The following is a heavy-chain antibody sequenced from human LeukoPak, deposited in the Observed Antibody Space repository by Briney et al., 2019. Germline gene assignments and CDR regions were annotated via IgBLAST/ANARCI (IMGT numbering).Heavy chain of an antibody. CDR1: GFTFDDYG. Sequence: GXXLRLSCAASGFTFDDYGVSWVRHAPGKGLEWVSGINWNGGSTVYADSVKGRFTISRDNAKNPLYLQMNSLRAEDTALYYCARAYDSSGNLQGHAFDIWGQGTMVTVSS. CDR2: INWNGGST. CDR3: ARAYDSSGNLQGHAFDI. V-gene: IGHV3-20*04. J-gene: IGHJ3*02. D-gene: IGHD3-22*01.